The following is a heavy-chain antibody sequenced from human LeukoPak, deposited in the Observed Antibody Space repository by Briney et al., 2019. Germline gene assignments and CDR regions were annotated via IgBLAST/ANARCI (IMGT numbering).Heavy chain of an antibody. CDR3: ASFSYGPFDY. CDR2: IYHSGST. D-gene: IGHD3-10*01. CDR1: GYSISSGYY. Sequence: PSETLSLTCAVSGYSISSGYYWGWIRQPPGKGLEWIGSIYHSGSTYYNPSLKSRVTISVDTSKNQFSLKLSSVTAVDTAVYYCASFSYGPFDYWGQGTLVTVSS. J-gene: IGHJ4*02. V-gene: IGHV4-38-2*01.